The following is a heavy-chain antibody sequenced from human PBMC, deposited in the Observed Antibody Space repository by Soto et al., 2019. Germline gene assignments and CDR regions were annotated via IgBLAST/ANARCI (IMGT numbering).Heavy chain of an antibody. V-gene: IGHV4-34*01. CDR3: ARGSMYYDILTGYYRRYYYGMDV. CDR2: INHSGST. D-gene: IGHD3-9*01. J-gene: IGHJ6*02. Sequence: SETLSLTCAVYCGSFSGYYWSWIRQPPGKGLEWIGEINHSGSTNYNPSLKSRVTISVDTSKNQFSLKLSSVTAADTAVYYCARGSMYYDILTGYYRRYYYGMDVWGQGTTVTVSS. CDR1: CGSFSGYY.